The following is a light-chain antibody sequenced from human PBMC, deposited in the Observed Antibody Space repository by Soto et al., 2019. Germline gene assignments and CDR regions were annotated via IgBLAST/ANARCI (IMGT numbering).Light chain of an antibody. CDR1: QTSYSN. CDR2: RAS. V-gene: IGKV3-15*01. Sequence: IMMTQSPATLSVSLGQRATLSCRAGQTSYSNVAWYQQRPGQAPRLLIYRASTRATGVPARFSGSGSGTEFTLTISSLQSEDFAIYYCQQYQNLWTFGQGTKVEIK. J-gene: IGKJ1*01. CDR3: QQYQNLWT.